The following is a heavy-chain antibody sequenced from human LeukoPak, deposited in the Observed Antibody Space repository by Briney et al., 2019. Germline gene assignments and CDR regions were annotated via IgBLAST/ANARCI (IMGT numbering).Heavy chain of an antibody. CDR1: GGSFSGYY. J-gene: IGHJ5*02. D-gene: IGHD3-16*02. Sequence: PSETLSLTCAVYGGSFSGYYWSWIRQPPGKGLEWIGEINHSGSTNYNPSLKSRVTISVDTSKNQFSLKLSSVTAADTAVYYCARVHGGLGELSPQGWFDPWGQGTLVTVSS. V-gene: IGHV4-34*01. CDR2: INHSGST. CDR3: ARVHGGLGELSPQGWFDP.